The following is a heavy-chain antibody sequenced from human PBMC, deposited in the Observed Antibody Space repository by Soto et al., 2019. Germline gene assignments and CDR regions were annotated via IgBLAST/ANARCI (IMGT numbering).Heavy chain of an antibody. CDR2: IYYSGST. D-gene: IGHD3-10*01. CDR1: GGSLSSGGYD. J-gene: IGHJ6*02. V-gene: IGHV4-31*03. Sequence: TLSLPSTVSGGSLSSGGYDWSWSRQHPGKGLEWIGYIYYSGSTYYNPSLKSRVTISVDTSKKQFSLKLSSVTAADTAVYYCARGSPQLIYGMDVWGQGTTVTVSS. CDR3: ARGSPQLIYGMDV.